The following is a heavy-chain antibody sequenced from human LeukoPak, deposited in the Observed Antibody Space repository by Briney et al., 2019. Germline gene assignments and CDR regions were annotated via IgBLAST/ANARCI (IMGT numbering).Heavy chain of an antibody. CDR2: IYYSGST. D-gene: IGHD6-19*01. Sequence: SETLSLTCTVSGGSISSYYWSWIRQPPGKGLEWIGYIYYSGSTNYNPSLKSRVTISVDTSKNQFSLKLSSVTAPDTAVYYCAYGSGWYGHWGQGTLVTVSS. CDR3: AYGSGWYGH. V-gene: IGHV4-59*12. J-gene: IGHJ5*02. CDR1: GGSISSYY.